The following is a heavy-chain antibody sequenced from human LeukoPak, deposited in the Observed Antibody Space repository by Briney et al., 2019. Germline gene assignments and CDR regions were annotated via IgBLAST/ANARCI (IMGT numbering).Heavy chain of an antibody. D-gene: IGHD6-6*01. CDR2: IYHSGST. CDR3: ARVNKQLVQRGAFDI. J-gene: IGHJ3*02. V-gene: IGHV4-38-2*02. Sequence: SETLSLTCTVSGYSISSGCYWGWIRQPPGKGLEWIGSIYHSGSTYYNPSLKSRVTISVDTSKNQFSLKLSSVTAADTAVYYCARVNKQLVQRGAFDIWGQGTMVTVSS. CDR1: GYSISSGCY.